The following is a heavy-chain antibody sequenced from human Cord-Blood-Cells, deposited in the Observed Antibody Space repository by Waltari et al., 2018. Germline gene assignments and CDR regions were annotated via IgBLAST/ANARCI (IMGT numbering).Heavy chain of an antibody. Sequence: QVQLVQSGAEVKKPGSSVKVSCKASGGTFSSYAISWVRQAPGQGLEWMGRMLPILGIANYAQKFQGRVTITADKSTSTAYMELSSLRSEDTAVYYCARGELSSSSGVYFDYWGQGTLVTVSS. CDR2: MLPILGIA. V-gene: IGHV1-69*09. CDR1: GGTFSSYA. D-gene: IGHD6-6*01. CDR3: ARGELSSSSGVYFDY. J-gene: IGHJ4*02.